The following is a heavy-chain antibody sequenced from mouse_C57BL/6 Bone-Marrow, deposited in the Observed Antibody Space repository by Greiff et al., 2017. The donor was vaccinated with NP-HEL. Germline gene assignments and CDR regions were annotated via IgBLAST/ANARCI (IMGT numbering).Heavy chain of an antibody. CDR1: GYTFTSYG. V-gene: IGHV1-58*01. J-gene: IGHJ1*03. CDR2: IYIGNGYT. Sequence: EVQLQQSGAELVRPGSSVKMSCKTSGYTFTSYGINWVKQRPGQGLEWIGYIYIGNGYTAYNEKFTGKATLTSDTSSSTAYMQLSSVTSEDSAIYCCARWGDSYYRYFDVWGTGTTVTVTS. D-gene: IGHD2-12*01. CDR3: ARWGDSYYRYFDV.